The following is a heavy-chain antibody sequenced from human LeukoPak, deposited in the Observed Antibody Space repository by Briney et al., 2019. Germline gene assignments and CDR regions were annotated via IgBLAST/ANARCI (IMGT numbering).Heavy chain of an antibody. CDR1: GGGGSISSHY. CDR2: IYFTGTI. CDR3: AREREWELDALDY. Sequence: KTSETLSLTCTVSGGGGSISSHYWSWIRQPAGKGLEWIGRIYFTGTITCNPSLESRVTMSIDTSKNQFSLKLNSLTAAHTAVYYCAREREWELDALDYWGQGTLVTVSS. D-gene: IGHD1-26*01. J-gene: IGHJ4*02. V-gene: IGHV4-4*07.